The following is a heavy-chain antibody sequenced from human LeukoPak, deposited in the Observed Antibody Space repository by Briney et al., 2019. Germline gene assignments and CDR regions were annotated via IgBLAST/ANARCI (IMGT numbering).Heavy chain of an antibody. CDR3: ARDVVPAAIGYYFDY. J-gene: IGHJ4*02. V-gene: IGHV3-7*01. CDR2: IKQDGSEK. D-gene: IGHD2-2*02. Sequence: GGSLRLSCAASGFTFSSYWMSWVRQAPGKGLEWVANIKQDGSEKYYVDSVKGRFTISRDNAKNSLYLQMNSLSAEDTAVYYCARDVVPAAIGYYFDYWGQGTLVTVSS. CDR1: GFTFSSYW.